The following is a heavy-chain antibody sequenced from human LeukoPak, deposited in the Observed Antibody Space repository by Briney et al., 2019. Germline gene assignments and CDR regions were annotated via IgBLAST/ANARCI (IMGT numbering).Heavy chain of an antibody. V-gene: IGHV3-74*03. CDR1: GXTFKIFW. J-gene: IGHJ4*02. D-gene: IGHD2-21*01. CDR2: INTDGSST. Sequence: RGGSLRLSCSASGXTFKIFWMHWVRQGPGKGLVWVSRINTDGSSTMYADSVKGRFTVSRDNAKNTVYLQMNSLRAEDTAVYYCARAEGGAFDYWGQGNLVTVSS. CDR3: ARAEGGAFDY.